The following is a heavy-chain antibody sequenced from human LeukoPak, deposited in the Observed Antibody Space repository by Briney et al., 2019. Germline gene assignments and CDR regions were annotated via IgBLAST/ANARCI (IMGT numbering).Heavy chain of an antibody. CDR3: ARGKRYSSGWPIDY. D-gene: IGHD6-19*01. J-gene: IGHJ4*02. CDR2: INHSGST. Sequence: PSETLSLTCAVYGGSFSGYYWSWIRQPQGKGLEWIGEINHSGSTNYNPSLKSRVTISVDTSKNQFSLKLSSVTAADTAVYYCARGKRYSSGWPIDYWGQGTLVTVSS. V-gene: IGHV4-34*01. CDR1: GGSFSGYY.